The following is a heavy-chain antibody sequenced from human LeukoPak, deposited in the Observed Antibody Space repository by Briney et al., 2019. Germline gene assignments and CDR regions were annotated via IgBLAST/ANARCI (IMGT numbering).Heavy chain of an antibody. D-gene: IGHD4-17*01. CDR1: GYTFTDYY. CDR3: ATNSDYGDYRFDY. CDR2: INPNSGGT. J-gene: IGHJ4*02. V-gene: IGHV1-2*02. Sequence: ASVKVSCKASGYTFTDYYMYWVRQAPGQGLEWMGWINPNSGGTNYAQKFQGRVTMTRDTSINTAYMELSSLRSDDTAVYYCATNSDYGDYRFDYWGQGTLVTVSS.